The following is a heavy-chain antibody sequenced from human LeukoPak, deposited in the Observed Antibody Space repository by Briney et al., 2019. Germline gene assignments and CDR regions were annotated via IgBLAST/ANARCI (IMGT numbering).Heavy chain of an antibody. CDR3: ARVVNYDFWSGYYDYMDV. Sequence: GGSLRLSCAASGFTFSSYWMHWVRQAPGKGLVWVSRINTDGSSTSYADSVKGRFTISRDNAKNTLYLQMNSLRAEDTAVYYCARVVNYDFWSGYYDYMDVWGKGTTVTVSS. CDR1: GFTFSSYW. J-gene: IGHJ6*03. CDR2: INTDGSST. V-gene: IGHV3-74*01. D-gene: IGHD3-3*01.